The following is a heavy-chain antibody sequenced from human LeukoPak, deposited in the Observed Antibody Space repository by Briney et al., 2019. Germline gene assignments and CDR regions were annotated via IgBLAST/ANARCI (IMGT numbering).Heavy chain of an antibody. CDR2: IYYSGST. D-gene: IGHD5-18*01. Sequence: SETLSLTCTVSGGSISSSSYYWGWIRQPPGKGLEWIGSIYYSGSTYYNPSLKSRVTISVDTSKNQFSLKLSSVTAADTAMYYCARDGLWIQNAFDIWGQGTMVTVSS. J-gene: IGHJ3*02. CDR3: ARDGLWIQNAFDI. CDR1: GGSISSSSYY. V-gene: IGHV4-39*07.